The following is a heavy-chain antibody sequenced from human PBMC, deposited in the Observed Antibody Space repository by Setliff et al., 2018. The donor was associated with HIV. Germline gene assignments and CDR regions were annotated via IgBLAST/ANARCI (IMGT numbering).Heavy chain of an antibody. V-gene: IGHV4-38-2*02. D-gene: IGHD4-17*01. Sequence: SETLSLTCNVSGYSIRDGYYWAWIRQPPGKGLEWIGSVYHRGNTHYNPSLWSRVTISVDTSNNQISLRLSSVTAADTAMYYCVRDDYGYNGKGFDYWGPGTLVTVSS. J-gene: IGHJ4*02. CDR1: GYSIRDGYY. CDR3: VRDDYGYNGKGFDY. CDR2: VYHRGNT.